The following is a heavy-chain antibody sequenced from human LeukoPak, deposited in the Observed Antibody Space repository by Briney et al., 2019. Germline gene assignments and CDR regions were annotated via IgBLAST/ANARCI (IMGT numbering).Heavy chain of an antibody. CDR3: AREYYDFWSGYYRGDYFDY. V-gene: IGHV3-7*03. Sequence: GGGLRLSCTASGWTLSWYWMGWVRQTTGKGLEWVANIKQDGSEKYYVDSVKGRFTISRDNAKNSLYLQMNSLRAEDTAVYYCAREYYDFWSGYYRGDYFDYWGQGTLVTVSS. CDR2: IKQDGSEK. D-gene: IGHD3-3*01. J-gene: IGHJ4*02. CDR1: GWTLSWYW.